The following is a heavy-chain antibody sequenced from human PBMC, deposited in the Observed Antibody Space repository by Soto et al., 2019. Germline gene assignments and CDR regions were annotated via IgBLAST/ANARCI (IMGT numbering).Heavy chain of an antibody. CDR1: GFTFSDYY. CDR2: ISSSSYI. Sequence: GGSLRLSCAASGFTFSDYYMSWIRQAPGKGLEWVSYISSSSYIYYADSVKGRFTVSRDNAKNSLYLQMNSLRAEDTAVYYCGCMDAWGQGTTVTVSS. V-gene: IGHV3-11*06. CDR3: GCMDA. J-gene: IGHJ6*02.